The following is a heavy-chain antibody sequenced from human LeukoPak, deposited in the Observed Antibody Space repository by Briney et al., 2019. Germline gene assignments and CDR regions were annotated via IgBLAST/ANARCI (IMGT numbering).Heavy chain of an antibody. CDR2: IYNSGNT. CDR3: ARGEAGYRYGGALDYYNMDV. CDR1: VDSIRGHY. J-gene: IGHJ6*03. V-gene: IGHV4-59*11. Sequence: SETLSLTCTVSVDSIRGHYWSWIRQPPGKGLEWIGNIYNSGNTNYNPSLKSRVTISVDTSKNQFSLKLTSVTAADTAVYYCARGEAGYRYGGALDYYNMDVWGKGAPVTDSS. D-gene: IGHD5-18*01.